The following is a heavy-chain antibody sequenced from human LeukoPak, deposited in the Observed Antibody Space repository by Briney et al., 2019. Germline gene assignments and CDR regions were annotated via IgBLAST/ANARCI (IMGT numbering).Heavy chain of an antibody. Sequence: GGSLRLSCKASGFIFSSFAMHWVRQAPGKGLEWVTLISYDGDSEYYADSVKGRFTISRDNSKNTLYLQMNSLRAEDTAVYYCARDNWNSSGYYLTSGDFDYWGQGTLVTVSS. J-gene: IGHJ4*02. CDR2: ISYDGDSE. CDR3: ARDNWNSSGYYLTSGDFDY. CDR1: GFIFSSFA. D-gene: IGHD3-22*01. V-gene: IGHV3-30-3*01.